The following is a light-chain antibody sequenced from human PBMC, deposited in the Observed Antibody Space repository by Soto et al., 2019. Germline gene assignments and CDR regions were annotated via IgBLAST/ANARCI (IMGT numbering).Light chain of an antibody. CDR3: QQANTFPHT. CDR2: GAS. J-gene: IGKJ2*01. V-gene: IGKV1D-12*01. CDR1: QPINNW. Sequence: DIQMTQSPSSVSASVGDTVIITCRASQPINNWLAWYQQKPGKAPNLLIHGASNLQGGVPSRFSGSGSGTDFTLTITSQQPEDFATYFCQQANTFPHTFGQGTKLEIK.